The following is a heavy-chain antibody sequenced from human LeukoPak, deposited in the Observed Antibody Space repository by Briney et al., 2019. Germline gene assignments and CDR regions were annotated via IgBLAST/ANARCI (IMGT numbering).Heavy chain of an antibody. CDR1: GFSFSSYS. Sequence: HPGGSLRLSCAASGFSFSSYSMNWVRQAPGKGLEWVSYISSGGGTIYYADSVKGRFTISRDNSKNTLYLQMNSLRAEDTAVYYCARDVGNWNYHYGMDVWGQGTTVTVSS. CDR3: ARDVGNWNYHYGMDV. J-gene: IGHJ6*02. CDR2: ISSGGGTI. V-gene: IGHV3-48*01. D-gene: IGHD1-1*01.